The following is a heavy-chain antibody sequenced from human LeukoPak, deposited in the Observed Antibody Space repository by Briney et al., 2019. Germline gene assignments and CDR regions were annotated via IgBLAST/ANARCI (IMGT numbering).Heavy chain of an antibody. Sequence: GGSLRLSCAASGFTFSSYAMSWVRQAPGKGLEWVSAISGSGGSTYYADSVKGRFTISRDNSKNTLYPQMNSLRAEDTAVYYCAKKMAIGGQLVPLDYWGQGTLVTVSS. CDR3: AKKMAIGGQLVPLDY. V-gene: IGHV3-23*01. J-gene: IGHJ4*02. CDR1: GFTFSSYA. CDR2: ISGSGGST. D-gene: IGHD6-6*01.